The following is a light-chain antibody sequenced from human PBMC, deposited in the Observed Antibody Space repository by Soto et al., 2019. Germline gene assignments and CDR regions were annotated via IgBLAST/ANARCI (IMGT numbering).Light chain of an antibody. V-gene: IGLV2-14*01. Sequence: QSALTQPASVSGSRGQSIIISCVGRNTDVGQDKSVSWYQQGPGKAPKLLIFEVTNRPSGVSNRFSGSRSGNTASLTISGLQAEDEADYYCSSYTSSSTVVFGGGTKLTVL. CDR1: NTDVGQDKS. CDR2: EVT. J-gene: IGLJ2*01. CDR3: SSYTSSSTVV.